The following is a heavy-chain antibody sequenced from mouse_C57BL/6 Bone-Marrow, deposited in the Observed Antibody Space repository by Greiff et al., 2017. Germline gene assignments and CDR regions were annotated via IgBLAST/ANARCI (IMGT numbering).Heavy chain of an antibody. D-gene: IGHD1-1*01. V-gene: IGHV5-9-1*02. CDR3: TREGGYYGSPWYFDV. CDR1: GFTFSSYA. J-gene: IGHJ1*03. Sequence: EVKLVESGEGLVKPGGSLKLSCAASGFTFSSYAMSWVRQTPEKRLEWVAYISSGGDYIYYADTVKGRFTISRDNARNTLYLQMSSLKSEDTAMYYCTREGGYYGSPWYFDVWGTGTTVTVSS. CDR2: ISSGGDYI.